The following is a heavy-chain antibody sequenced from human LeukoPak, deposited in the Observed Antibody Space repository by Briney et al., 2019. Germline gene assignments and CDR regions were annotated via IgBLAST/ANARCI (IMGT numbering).Heavy chain of an antibody. CDR2: ISWNSGSI. V-gene: IGHV3-9*01. D-gene: IGHD3-10*01. CDR3: AKDLIYGSGSYRFGMDV. CDR1: GFTFDDYA. J-gene: IGHJ6*02. Sequence: PGGSLRLSCAASGFTFDDYAMHWVRQAPGKGLEWVSGISWNSGSIGYADSVKGRFTISRDNAKNSLYLQMNSLRAEDTAVYYCAKDLIYGSGSYRFGMDVWGQGTTVTVSS.